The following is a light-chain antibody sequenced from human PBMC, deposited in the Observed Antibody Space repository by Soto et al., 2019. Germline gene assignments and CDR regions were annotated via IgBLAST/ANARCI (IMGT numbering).Light chain of an antibody. CDR3: HQYGSSITWT. J-gene: IGKJ1*01. CDR2: AAS. CDR1: QSVTSNY. V-gene: IGKV3-20*01. Sequence: EVVLTQSPGTVSLSPGERATLSCRASQSVTSNYLAWYQQKPGQAPRLLIYAASSRATGIQDRFSGSGSWTDFTLSISRLEPEDFAVYYCHQYGSSITWTFGQGTKVEIK.